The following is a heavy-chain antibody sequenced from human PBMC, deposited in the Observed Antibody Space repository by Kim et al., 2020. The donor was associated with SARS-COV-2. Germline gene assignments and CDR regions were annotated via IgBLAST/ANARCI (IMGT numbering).Heavy chain of an antibody. CDR3: ARDQGYYYDSSGYYSLYNYYYGMDV. V-gene: IGHV1-18*01. Sequence: ASVKVSCKASGYTFTSYGISWVRQAPGQGLEWMGWISAYNGNTNYAQKLQGRVTMTTDTSTSTAYMELRSLRSDDTAVYYCARDQGYYYDSSGYYSLYNYYYGMDVWGQGTTVTVSS. J-gene: IGHJ6*02. CDR2: ISAYNGNT. CDR1: GYTFTSYG. D-gene: IGHD3-22*01.